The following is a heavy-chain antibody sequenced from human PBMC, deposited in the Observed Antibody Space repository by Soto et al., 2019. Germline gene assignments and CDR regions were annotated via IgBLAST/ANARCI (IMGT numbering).Heavy chain of an antibody. D-gene: IGHD3-10*01. J-gene: IGHJ4*02. CDR1: GDTFSFYT. V-gene: IGHV1-69*02. CDR3: ATSYGSGYRAFDS. CDR2: INPILSMS. Sequence: SVKVSCKASGDTFSFYTINWVRQAPGLGLEWVGRINPILSMSNYAQKFQGRVTMTADKSTNTAYMELRSLRSEDTAMYFCATSYGSGYRAFDSWGQGALVTSPQ.